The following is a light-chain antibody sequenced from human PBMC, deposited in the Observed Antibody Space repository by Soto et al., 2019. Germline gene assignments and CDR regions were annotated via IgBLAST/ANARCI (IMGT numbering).Light chain of an antibody. CDR2: DVT. CDR3: SSYTSRSTLV. J-gene: IGLJ2*01. V-gene: IGLV2-14*03. CDR1: SSDVGGYNF. Sequence: QSVLTQPASVSGSPGQSITISCTGTSSDVGGYNFVSWYQQHPDKAPKLMIYDVTNRPSGVSNRFSGSKSGNTASLTISGLQTEDEADYYCSSYTSRSTLVFGGGTKLTVL.